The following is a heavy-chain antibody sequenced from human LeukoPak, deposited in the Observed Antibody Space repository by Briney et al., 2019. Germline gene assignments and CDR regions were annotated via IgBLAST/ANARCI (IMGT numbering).Heavy chain of an antibody. CDR2: INHSGST. V-gene: IGHV4-34*01. J-gene: IGHJ4*02. CDR3: ARAGVVPAARGDY. CDR1: GGSFSGYY. D-gene: IGHD2-2*01. Sequence: SETLTLTCAVYGGSFSGYYWSWIRQPPGKGLEWIGEINHSGSTNYNPSLKSRVTISVDTSKNQCSLKLSSVTAADTAVYYCARAGVVPAARGDYWGQGTLVTVSS.